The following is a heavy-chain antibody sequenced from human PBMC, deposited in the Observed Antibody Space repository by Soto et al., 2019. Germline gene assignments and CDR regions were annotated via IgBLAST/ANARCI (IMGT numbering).Heavy chain of an antibody. CDR2: ISYDGSNK. J-gene: IGHJ4*02. Sequence: SLRLSCTASGFTFSSYAMHWVRQAPGKGLEWVAVISYDGSNKYYADSVKGRFTISRDNSKNTLYLQMNSLRAEDTAVYYCARGVQYHDFRSGYLSPYWGQGTLVTGSS. V-gene: IGHV3-30-3*01. CDR3: ARGVQYHDFRSGYLSPY. CDR1: GFTFSSYA. D-gene: IGHD3-3*01.